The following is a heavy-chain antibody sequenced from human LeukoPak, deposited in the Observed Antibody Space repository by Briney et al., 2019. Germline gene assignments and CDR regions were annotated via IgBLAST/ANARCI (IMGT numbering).Heavy chain of an antibody. D-gene: IGHD6-6*01. CDR1: GYTFTSYD. V-gene: IGHV1-8*01. Sequence: GASVKVSCKASGYTFTSYDINWVRQATGQGLEWMGWMNPNSGNTGYAQKFQGGVTMTRNTSISTAYMELSSLRSEDTAVYYCARVLSSIPSRPFDYWGQGTLVTVSS. J-gene: IGHJ4*02. CDR2: MNPNSGNT. CDR3: ARVLSSIPSRPFDY.